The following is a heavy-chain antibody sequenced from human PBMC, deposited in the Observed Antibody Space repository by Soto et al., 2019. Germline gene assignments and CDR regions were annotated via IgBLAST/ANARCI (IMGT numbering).Heavy chain of an antibody. CDR2: INPNTGGT. J-gene: IGHJ5*01. V-gene: IGHV1-2*04. CDR3: ARDQGAWPYNWFDF. CDR1: GFTFTGYY. Sequence: QALLVQSGAEVKEPGASVKVSCKASGFTFTGYYMHWVRQAPGQGPEWMGWINPNTGGTKYAQKFQSWVTMTRDTSISTAYVELSSLKSDDTAVNYCARDQGAWPYNWFDFWGQGTLVTVTS.